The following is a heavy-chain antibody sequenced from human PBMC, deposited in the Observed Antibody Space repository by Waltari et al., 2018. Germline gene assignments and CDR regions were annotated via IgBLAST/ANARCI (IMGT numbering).Heavy chain of an antibody. J-gene: IGHJ5*02. Sequence: EVQLVESGGGLVQHGGSLRLSCAASGCTFSSYWMSWVGQAPGKGLEWVANIKQDGSEKYYVDSVKGRFTISRDNAKNSLYLQMNSLRAEDTAVYYCARPYSSSSFNWFDPWGQGTLVTVSS. CDR2: IKQDGSEK. D-gene: IGHD6-13*01. CDR3: ARPYSSSSFNWFDP. CDR1: GCTFSSYW. V-gene: IGHV3-7*01.